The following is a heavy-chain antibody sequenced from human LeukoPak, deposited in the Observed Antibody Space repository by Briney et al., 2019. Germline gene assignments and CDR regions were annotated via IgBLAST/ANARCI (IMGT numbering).Heavy chain of an antibody. D-gene: IGHD4-17*01. J-gene: IGHJ4*02. V-gene: IGHV3-49*04. CDR2: IRSKAYGGTT. CDR3: TRGADLYGDLYYFDY. Sequence: SLRLSCTASGFTFGDYAMSWVREAPGEGREWGGVIRSKAYGGTTEYAASVKRRFTISRDDSKSIAYLQMTSLKPEDTAVYYCTRGADLYGDLYYFDYWGQGTLVTVSS. CDR1: GFTFGDYA.